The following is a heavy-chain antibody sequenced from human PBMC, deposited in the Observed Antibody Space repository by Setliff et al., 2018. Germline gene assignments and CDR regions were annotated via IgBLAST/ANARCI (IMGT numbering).Heavy chain of an antibody. V-gene: IGHV4-34*01. D-gene: IGHD1-26*01. Sequence: SETLSLTCTVSGGSISSHYWSWIRQPPGKGLEWIGEINHSGSTNYNPSLKSRVTISVDTSKNQFSLKLSSVTAADTAVYYCARGPSWVLDAFDIWGQGTMVTVSS. CDR3: ARGPSWVLDAFDI. CDR2: INHSGST. J-gene: IGHJ3*02. CDR1: GGSISSHY.